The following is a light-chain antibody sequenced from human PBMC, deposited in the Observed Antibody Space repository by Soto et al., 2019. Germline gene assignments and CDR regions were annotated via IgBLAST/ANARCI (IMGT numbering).Light chain of an antibody. Sequence: EIVLTQSPGILSLSPGERASLSCGASQSISSSFLAWYQQKAGQAPRLLIYGASSRATGIPDRFSGTGSETDFNLTISRLETEDFAVYYCQQYDNSTITFGQGTRLEIK. CDR3: QQYDNSTIT. V-gene: IGKV3-20*01. J-gene: IGKJ5*01. CDR1: QSISSSF. CDR2: GAS.